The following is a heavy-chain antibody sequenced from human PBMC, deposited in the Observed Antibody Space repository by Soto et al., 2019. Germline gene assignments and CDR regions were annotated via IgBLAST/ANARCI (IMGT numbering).Heavy chain of an antibody. Sequence: QVQLVQSGAEVKKPGASVKVSCKASGYTFSNDAITWVRQAPGQGLEWMGWVSAYNGNTNYAQKFKGRVTITTDTSTTTAYMEIRSLRYDDTAVNFFARAARYYWNYMMYWGQGTLVSVSS. J-gene: IGHJ4*02. CDR1: GYTFSNDA. CDR3: ARAARYYWNYMMY. CDR2: VSAYNGNT. D-gene: IGHD1-7*01. V-gene: IGHV1-18*01.